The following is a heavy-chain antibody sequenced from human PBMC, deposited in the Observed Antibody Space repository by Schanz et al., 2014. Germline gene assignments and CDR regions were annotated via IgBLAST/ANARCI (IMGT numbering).Heavy chain of an antibody. D-gene: IGHD6-13*01. CDR1: GFSFSGFA. J-gene: IGHJ4*02. Sequence: QVQLEESGGGVVQPGGSLRLSCVASGFSFSGFAVHWVRQAPGKGLEWVAFIRYDGSNNYYADSVKGRFTISRDNAKNSLYLQMNSLRAEDTAVYYCARAQAAAVDWGQGTLVTVSS. V-gene: IGHV3-30*02. CDR3: ARAQAAAVD. CDR2: IRYDGSNN.